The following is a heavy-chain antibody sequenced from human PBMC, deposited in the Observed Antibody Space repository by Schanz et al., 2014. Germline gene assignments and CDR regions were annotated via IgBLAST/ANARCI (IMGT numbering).Heavy chain of an antibody. V-gene: IGHV3-23*01. J-gene: IGHJ4*02. Sequence: EMQLLESGGGLAQPGGSLRLSCAASGFTLSNYAINWVRQAPGKGLEWVSGISGSGASTYYADSVKGRFTISRDNSNKTVDLQMNSLRAEDTALYYCVRDELLWFGEVLSLDYWGQGALVTVSS. CDR3: VRDELLWFGEVLSLDY. CDR1: GFTLSNYA. CDR2: ISGSGAST. D-gene: IGHD3-10*01.